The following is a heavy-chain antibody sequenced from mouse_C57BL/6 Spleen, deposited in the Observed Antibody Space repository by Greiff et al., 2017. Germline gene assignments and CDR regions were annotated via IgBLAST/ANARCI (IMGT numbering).Heavy chain of an antibody. V-gene: IGHV3-6*01. D-gene: IGHD1-3*01. CDR3: ARVGWVAQAFFDY. CDR1: GYSITSGYY. J-gene: IGHJ2*01. CDR2: ISYDGSN. Sequence: ESGPGLVKPSQSLSLTCSVTGYSITSGYYWNWIRQFPGNKLEWMGYISYDGSNNYNPSLKNRISITRDTSKNQFFLKLNSVTTEDTATYYCARVGWVAQAFFDYWGQGTTLTVSS.